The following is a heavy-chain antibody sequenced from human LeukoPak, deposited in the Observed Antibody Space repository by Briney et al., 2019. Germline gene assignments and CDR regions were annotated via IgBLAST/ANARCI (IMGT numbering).Heavy chain of an antibody. CDR1: GFTFSSYA. Sequence: GGSLRLSCAASGFTFSSYAMSWVRQAPGKGLEWVSAISGSGGSTDYADSVKGRFTISRDDSKNTLYLQMNSLRVEDTAVYFCAREARDSGNLPYGMDVWGQGTTVTASS. J-gene: IGHJ6*02. CDR2: ISGSGGST. D-gene: IGHD3-10*01. CDR3: AREARDSGNLPYGMDV. V-gene: IGHV3-23*01.